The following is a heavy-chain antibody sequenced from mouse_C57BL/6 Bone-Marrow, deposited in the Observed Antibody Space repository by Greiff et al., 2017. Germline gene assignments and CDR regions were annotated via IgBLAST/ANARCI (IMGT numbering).Heavy chain of an antibody. Sequence: QVQLKQSGPELVKPGASVKISCKASGYAFSSSWMNWVKQRPGKGLEWIGRIYPGDGDTNYNGKFKGKATLTADKSSSTAYMQLSSLTSEDSSVYFCVLLRCFDYWGQGTTLTVSS. J-gene: IGHJ2*01. V-gene: IGHV1-82*01. CDR1: GYAFSSSW. CDR2: IYPGDGDT. D-gene: IGHD1-1*01. CDR3: VLLRCFDY.